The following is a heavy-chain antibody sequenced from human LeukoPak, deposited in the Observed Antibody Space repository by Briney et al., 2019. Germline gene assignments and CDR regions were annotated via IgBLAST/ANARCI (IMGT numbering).Heavy chain of an antibody. J-gene: IGHJ4*02. D-gene: IGHD3-10*01. CDR2: IKKDGSER. CDR3: ARGPAYGSRCDYLDY. CDR1: EFTFSDHW. Sequence: GGSLRLSCATSEFTFSDHWMTWVRQAPGKGLEWVADIKKDGSERNQVDSVKGRFTISRDNAKNALYLQMNSLRAEDTAVYYCARGPAYGSRCDYLDYWGQGTLVTVSS. V-gene: IGHV3-7*01.